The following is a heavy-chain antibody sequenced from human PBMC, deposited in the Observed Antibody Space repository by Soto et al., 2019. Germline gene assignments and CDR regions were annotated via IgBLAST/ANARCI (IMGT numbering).Heavy chain of an antibody. CDR3: VRGGMGVQWLVGGEYYFDY. CDR2: ISAYNGNT. J-gene: IGHJ4*02. CDR1: GYTFTSYG. D-gene: IGHD6-19*01. V-gene: IGHV1-18*01. Sequence: QVQLVQSGAEVKKPGASVKVSCKASGYTFTSYGIGWVRQAPGQGLEWMGWISAYNGNTNYAQKLQGRVTMTTDTSTSTAYMELRSLRSDDTAVYYCVRGGMGVQWLVGGEYYFDYWGQGTLVTVSS.